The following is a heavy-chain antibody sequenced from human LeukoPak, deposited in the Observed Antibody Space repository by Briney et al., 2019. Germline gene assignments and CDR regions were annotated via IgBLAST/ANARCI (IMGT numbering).Heavy chain of an antibody. CDR2: IYYSGST. J-gene: IGHJ6*02. D-gene: IGHD3-22*01. V-gene: IGHV4-39*07. Sequence: SETLSLTCTVSGGSISSSSYCWGWIRQPPGKGLEWIGSIYYSGSTYYNPSLKSRVTISVDTSKNQFSLKLSSVTAADTAVYYCARDPLPYYYDSSGYYSGYYYGMDVWGQGTTVTVSS. CDR3: ARDPLPYYYDSSGYYSGYYYGMDV. CDR1: GGSISSSSYC.